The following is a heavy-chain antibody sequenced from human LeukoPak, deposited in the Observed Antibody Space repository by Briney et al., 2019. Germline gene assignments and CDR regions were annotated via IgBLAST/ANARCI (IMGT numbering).Heavy chain of an antibody. CDR2: IKEDGSAK. Sequence: GGSLRLSCAASGFTFSSCWMSWVRQAPGKGLEWVANIKEDGSAKYSVDSVKGRFTISRDNAKNTLYLQMNSLRAEDTAVYYCARDSPGYGAYDLGWGQGTLVTVSS. V-gene: IGHV3-7*04. CDR3: ARDSPGYGAYDLG. D-gene: IGHD5-12*01. J-gene: IGHJ4*02. CDR1: GFTFSSCW.